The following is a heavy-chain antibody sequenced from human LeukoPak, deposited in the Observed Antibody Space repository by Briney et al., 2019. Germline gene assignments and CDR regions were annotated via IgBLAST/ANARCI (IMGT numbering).Heavy chain of an antibody. J-gene: IGHJ4*02. Sequence: ASVKVSCKASGGTFSSYAISWVRQAPGQGLEWMGWISAYNGNTNYAQKLQGRVTMTTDTSTSTAYMELRSLRSDDTAVYYCARDDGEHSFDYWGQGTLVTVSS. CDR2: ISAYNGNT. CDR1: GGTFSSYA. D-gene: IGHD1/OR15-1a*01. V-gene: IGHV1-18*01. CDR3: ARDDGEHSFDY.